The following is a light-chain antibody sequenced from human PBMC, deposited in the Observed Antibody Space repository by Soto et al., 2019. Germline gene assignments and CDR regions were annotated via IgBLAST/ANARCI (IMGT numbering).Light chain of an antibody. J-gene: IGKJ4*02. CDR1: QSVSTN. V-gene: IGKV3-15*01. Sequence: EIVMTQSPATLSVSPGETATLSCRASQSVSTNLAWYQQKPGQAPSLLIYGASTTATDIPPRFSGSGSGTEVTLNITSLQSEDLAVYYCQQYKNWPPLTFGGGTKVEIK. CDR2: GAS. CDR3: QQYKNWPPLT.